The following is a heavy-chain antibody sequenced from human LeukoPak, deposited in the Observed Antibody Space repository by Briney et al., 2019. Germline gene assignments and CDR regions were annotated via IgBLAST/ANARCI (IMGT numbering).Heavy chain of an antibody. CDR3: ARLAVASDFDY. D-gene: IGHD6-19*01. V-gene: IGHV3-48*03. Sequence: PGGSLRLSCAVSGFPFSIYEMNWVRQAPGKGLEWVSNIGSSGTTIYYADSVKGRFSISRDNAKSSLYLQINSLRVEDTAVYYCARLAVASDFDYWGQGALVTVSS. J-gene: IGHJ4*02. CDR2: IGSSGTTI. CDR1: GFPFSIYE.